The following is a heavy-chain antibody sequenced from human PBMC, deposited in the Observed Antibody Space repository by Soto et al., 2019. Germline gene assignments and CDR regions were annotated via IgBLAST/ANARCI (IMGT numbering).Heavy chain of an antibody. CDR3: ARGDGDYYDGNGYLGRH. CDR1: GFTFSSYW. CDR2: IKQDGSGT. Sequence: VGSLRLSCAASGFTFSSYWMSWVRQAPGKGLEWVANIKQDGSGTYYADSVRGRLTISRDNAKNTLYLQMNSLRAEDTAVYYCARGDGDYYDGNGYLGRHWGRGTLVTVSS. D-gene: IGHD3-22*01. J-gene: IGHJ4*02. V-gene: IGHV3-7*04.